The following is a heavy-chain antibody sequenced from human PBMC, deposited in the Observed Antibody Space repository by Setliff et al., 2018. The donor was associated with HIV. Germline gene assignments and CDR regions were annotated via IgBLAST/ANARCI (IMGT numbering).Heavy chain of an antibody. CDR1: GFMFSDHS. CDR2: ISATGTTV. D-gene: IGHD1-26*01. J-gene: IGHJ4*02. Sequence: PGGSLRLSCAASGFMFSDHSFHWVRQAPGEGLEWLSYISATGTTVSYAGSVRGRFIISRDSVKSELYLQMKSLRVEDTALYYCVRDQLRWPERWDFDFWGQGTLVTVSS. V-gene: IGHV3-48*01. CDR3: VRDQLRWPERWDFDF.